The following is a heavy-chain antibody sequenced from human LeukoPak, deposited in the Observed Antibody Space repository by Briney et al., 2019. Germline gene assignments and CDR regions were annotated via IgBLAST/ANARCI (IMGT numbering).Heavy chain of an antibody. J-gene: IGHJ4*02. V-gene: IGHV3-23*01. D-gene: IGHD3-10*01. Sequence: SGGSLRLSCAAPGFTFSSYAMSWVRQAPGKGLEWVSAISGSGGSTYYADSVKGRFTISRDNSKNTLYLQMNSLRAEDTAVYYCAKDRGGYGHLIDYWGQGTLVTVSS. CDR1: GFTFSSYA. CDR2: ISGSGGST. CDR3: AKDRGGYGHLIDY.